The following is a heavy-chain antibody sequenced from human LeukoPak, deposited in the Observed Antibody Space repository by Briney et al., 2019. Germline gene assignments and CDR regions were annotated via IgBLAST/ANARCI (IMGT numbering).Heavy chain of an antibody. J-gene: IGHJ6*02. CDR1: GGSFSGYY. V-gene: IGHV4-34*01. CDR2: INHSGST. CDR3: AGSLEWKVGGVNPYGMDV. D-gene: IGHD3-3*01. Sequence: SETLSLTCAVYGGSFSGYYWSWIRQPPGKGLEWVGEINHSGSTNYNPSLKSRVTISVDTSKNQFSLKLSSVTAADTAVYYCAGSLEWKVGGVNPYGMDVWGQGTTVTVSS.